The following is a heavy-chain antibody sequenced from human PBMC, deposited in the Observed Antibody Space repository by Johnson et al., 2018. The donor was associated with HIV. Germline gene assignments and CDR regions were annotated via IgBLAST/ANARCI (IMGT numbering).Heavy chain of an antibody. V-gene: IGHV3-9*01. CDR3: VKVRLLGDDPSYDVNV. Sequence: VQLVESGGGVVQPGRSLRLSCAASGFRFDEYAMHWVRQAPGKGLEWVSGISGNSATIGYADSLEGRLTISRDNAKNSLYLQMNSVRDEDTAVYYCVKVRLLGDDPSYDVNVWGQWTMNTVSS. CDR1: GFRFDEYA. CDR2: ISGNSATI. D-gene: IGHD3-22*01. J-gene: IGHJ3*01.